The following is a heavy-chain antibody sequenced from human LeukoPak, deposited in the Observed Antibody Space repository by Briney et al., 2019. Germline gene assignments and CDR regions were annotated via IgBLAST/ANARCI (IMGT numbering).Heavy chain of an antibody. CDR2: ISYDGSDK. CDR3: AKDIRNDRFGGPGKY. V-gene: IGHV3-30*18. D-gene: IGHD3-10*01. Sequence: PGSSLRLSCVVSGFTFSTYAMHWVRQAPGKGLEWVAIISYDGSDKYYADSVKGRFTISRDNSKNTLYLQMNSLRAEDTAVYYCAKDIRNDRFGGPGKYWGQGTLVTVSS. CDR1: GFTFSTYA. J-gene: IGHJ4*02.